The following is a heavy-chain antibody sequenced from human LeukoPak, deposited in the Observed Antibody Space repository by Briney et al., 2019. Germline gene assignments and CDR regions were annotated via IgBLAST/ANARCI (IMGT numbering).Heavy chain of an antibody. D-gene: IGHD1-26*01. Sequence: PGGPLRLSCAASGFTFSSYWVHWVRQAPGKGLVWVSPINSDGSSTSYADSVKGRFTISRDNAKNTLSLQMNSLRAEDTAVYYCARVGGSNAFDIWGQGTMVTVSS. CDR1: GFTFSSYW. CDR2: INSDGSST. V-gene: IGHV3-74*01. J-gene: IGHJ3*02. CDR3: ARVGGSNAFDI.